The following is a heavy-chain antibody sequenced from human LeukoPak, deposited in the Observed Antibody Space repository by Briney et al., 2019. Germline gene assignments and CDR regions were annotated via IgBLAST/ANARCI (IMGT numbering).Heavy chain of an antibody. V-gene: IGHV3-23*01. D-gene: IGHD3-10*01. Sequence: GGSLRLSCAASGFTFSIYAMGWVRQAPGEGLEWVSTISATGDSTYYADSVKGRRTISRDNSKSTLYLQMSSVRADDTAVYYWVKGGWGTVLDYWGQGPLVTVSS. J-gene: IGHJ4*02. CDR2: ISATGDST. CDR1: GFTFSIYA. CDR3: VKGGWGTVLDY.